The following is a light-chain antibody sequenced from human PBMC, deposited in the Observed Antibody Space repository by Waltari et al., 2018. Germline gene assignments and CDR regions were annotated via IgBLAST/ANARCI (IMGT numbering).Light chain of an antibody. Sequence: SALTQPPSASGSLGQSVTISCTGTSSAVGGYNFVSWYQQHPGKGATRVCSGVTRPPSRFPDRLSVSKSGNTASLTVSGLQAEDDADYTCCSYACRSTHNYVFGTGTKVTVL. CDR2: GVT. CDR1: SSAVGGYNF. CDR3: CSYACRSTHNYV. J-gene: IGLJ1*01. V-gene: IGLV2-8*01.